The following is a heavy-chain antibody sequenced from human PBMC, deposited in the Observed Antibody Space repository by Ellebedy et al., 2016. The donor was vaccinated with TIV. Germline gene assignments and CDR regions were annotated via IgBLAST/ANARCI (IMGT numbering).Heavy chain of an antibody. CDR2: IYYSGTT. J-gene: IGHJ6*02. V-gene: IGHV4-34*01. CDR1: GGSFSGYY. CDR3: ANTYYFDRSGYNPRMDV. D-gene: IGHD3-22*01. Sequence: MPSETLSLTCAVYGGSFSGYYWSWIRQPPGKGLEWIGIIYYSGTTYYNPSLKSRVTISADTSKNQFSLKLNSVTAADPAVYYCANTYYFDRSGYNPRMDVWGQGTTVTVSS.